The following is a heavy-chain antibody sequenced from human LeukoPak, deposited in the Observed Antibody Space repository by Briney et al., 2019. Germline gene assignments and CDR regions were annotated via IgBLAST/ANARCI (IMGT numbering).Heavy chain of an antibody. CDR3: ARHRPQIVGATLFDY. J-gene: IGHJ4*02. V-gene: IGHV4-59*08. CDR2: IYYSGST. D-gene: IGHD1-26*01. CDR1: GGSISSYY. Sequence: SETLSLTCTVSGGSISSYYWSWIRQPPGKGLEWIGYIYYSGSTNYNPSLKSRVTISVDTSKNQFSLKLSSVTAADTAVYYCARHRPQIVGATLFDYWGQGTLVTISS.